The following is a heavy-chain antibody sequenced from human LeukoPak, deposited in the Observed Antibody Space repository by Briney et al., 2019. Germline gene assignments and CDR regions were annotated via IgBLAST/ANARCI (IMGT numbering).Heavy chain of an antibody. J-gene: IGHJ4*02. CDR2: ITHNSGAT. D-gene: IGHD3-22*01. CDR3: ARVSRFYYDSSGDFDY. CDR1: GYTFTDYY. V-gene: IGHV1-2*02. Sequence: ASVKVSCKASGYTFTDYYMHWVRQAPGRGLEWMGWITHNSGATKHAQKFRGRVSMTRDTSINKAYMELSRPRSDDTAIYYCARVSRFYYDSSGDFDYWGQGTLVTVSS.